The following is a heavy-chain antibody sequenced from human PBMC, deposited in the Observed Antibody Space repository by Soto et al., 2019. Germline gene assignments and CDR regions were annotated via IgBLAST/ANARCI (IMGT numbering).Heavy chain of an antibody. CDR1: GGSISSYY. V-gene: IGHV4-59*01. CDR2: IYYSGST. J-gene: IGHJ6*02. D-gene: IGHD6-19*01. CDR3: ARDLGIAVAGNYYYGMDV. Sequence: SETLSLTCTVSGGSISSYYWSWIRQPPGKGLEWIGYIYYSGSTNYNPSLKSRVTISVDTSKNQFSLKLSSVTAADTAVYYCARDLGIAVAGNYYYGMDVWGQGTTVTVSS.